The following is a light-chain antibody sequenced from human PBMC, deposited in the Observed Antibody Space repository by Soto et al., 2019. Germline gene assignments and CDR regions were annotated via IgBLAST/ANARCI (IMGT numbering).Light chain of an antibody. J-gene: IGKJ1*01. Sequence: DIQMTQSPSSLSASVGDRVTISCRASQGIGNALGWYQQKPGKPHKVLIYKASTLKSGVQSRFSGSGSGTDFTLTISRLEPEDFAVYYCKQYGSSPETFGQGTKV. CDR2: KAS. CDR3: KQYGSSPET. CDR1: QGIGNA. V-gene: IGKV1-17*01.